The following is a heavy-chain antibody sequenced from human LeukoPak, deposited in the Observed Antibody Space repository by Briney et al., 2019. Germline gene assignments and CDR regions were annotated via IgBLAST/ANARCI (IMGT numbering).Heavy chain of an antibody. D-gene: IGHD6-19*01. CDR2: IYSGGST. CDR1: GFTVSSNY. CDR3: AKDSSGGYDAFDI. J-gene: IGHJ3*02. Sequence: PGGSLRLSCAASGFTVSSNYMSWVRQAHGKGLERVSVIYSGGSTYYADSMKGRFTISRDNSKNTLYLQMNSLRAEGTAVYYCAKDSSGGYDAFDIWGQGTMVTVSS. V-gene: IGHV3-53*01.